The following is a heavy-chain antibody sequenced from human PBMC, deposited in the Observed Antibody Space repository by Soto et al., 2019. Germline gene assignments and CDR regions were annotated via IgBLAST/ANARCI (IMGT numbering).Heavy chain of an antibody. D-gene: IGHD3-22*01. CDR2: IYYSGST. CDR3: ARVGYDSSGFDY. J-gene: IGHJ4*02. CDR1: GCSISSSTYY. Sequence: SETLSLTCSVSGCSISSSTYYWDWIRQPPGKGLEWVASIYYSGSTSHNPSLRSRVTISADMSKNQFSLKVNSVTAADTAVYYCARVGYDSSGFDYWGQGTLVT. V-gene: IGHV4-39*07.